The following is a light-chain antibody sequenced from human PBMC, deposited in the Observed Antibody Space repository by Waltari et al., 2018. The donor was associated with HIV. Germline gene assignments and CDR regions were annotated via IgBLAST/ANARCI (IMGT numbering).Light chain of an antibody. CDR3: QQYGSSPLIT. Sequence: EIVWTQSPGTLSLSPGERATLSCRASQSVSSSYLAWNQQKPGQAPRLLIHGASSRDTGIPDRFNGSGSGTDFTLTISRLVPEEFAVYYCQQYGSSPLITFGQGTRLEIK. J-gene: IGKJ5*01. V-gene: IGKV3-20*01. CDR2: GAS. CDR1: QSVSSSY.